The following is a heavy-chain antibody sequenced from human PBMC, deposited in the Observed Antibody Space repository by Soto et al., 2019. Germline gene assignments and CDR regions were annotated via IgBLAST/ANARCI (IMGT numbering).Heavy chain of an antibody. Sequence: GGSLSLSCASSGFTFSSYIRNWVRQAPGEGLEWVSSISSSSSYIYYADSVKGRFTISRDNAKNSLHLQMNSLRAEDTAVYYCARDQKYYDSSGYYRHFDYWGQGTLVNVSS. V-gene: IGHV3-21*01. J-gene: IGHJ4*02. CDR1: GFTFSSYI. CDR3: ARDQKYYDSSGYYRHFDY. CDR2: ISSSSSYI. D-gene: IGHD3-22*01.